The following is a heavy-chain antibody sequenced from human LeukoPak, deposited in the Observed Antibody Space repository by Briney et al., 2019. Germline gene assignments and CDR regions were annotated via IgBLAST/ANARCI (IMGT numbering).Heavy chain of an antibody. CDR3: ARDLRLRGYSGYDFE. V-gene: IGHV3-66*01. Sequence: GGSLRLSCAASGFSVSTNYMTWVRQAPGKGLEWVSLIHSGDSTYYADSVRGRFTISRDNSKNTLLLQMTSPRAEDTAVYYCARDLRLRGYSGYDFEWGQGTLVTVSS. D-gene: IGHD5-12*01. CDR1: GFSVSTNY. CDR2: IHSGDST. J-gene: IGHJ4*02.